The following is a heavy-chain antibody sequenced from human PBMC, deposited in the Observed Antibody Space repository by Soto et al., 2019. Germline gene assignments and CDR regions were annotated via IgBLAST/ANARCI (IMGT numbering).Heavy chain of an antibody. D-gene: IGHD6-6*01. V-gene: IGHV3-23*01. CDR1: GFTFSSYA. Sequence: EVQLLESGGGLVQPGGSLRLSCAASGFTFSSYAMSWVRQAPGKGLEWVSGISGSGGSTYYADSVKGRFTISRDNSNNTLYLQMNSLRAEDTAVYYCAKDSTAYSSSYDFDYWGQGTLVTVSS. J-gene: IGHJ4*02. CDR2: ISGSGGST. CDR3: AKDSTAYSSSYDFDY.